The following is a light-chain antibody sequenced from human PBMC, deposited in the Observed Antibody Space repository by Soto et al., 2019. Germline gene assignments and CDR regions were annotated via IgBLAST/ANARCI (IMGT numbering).Light chain of an antibody. Sequence: IQLTQSPSSLSASVGDRATITCRASQGISTYLNWYQQKPGKAPKLLIYAASSLQSGVPSRFSGSGYGTDFTLTITSLQSEDFAIYYCQQSYSSPRTFGQGTKVDIK. J-gene: IGKJ1*01. CDR1: QGISTY. CDR3: QQSYSSPRT. V-gene: IGKV1-39*01. CDR2: AAS.